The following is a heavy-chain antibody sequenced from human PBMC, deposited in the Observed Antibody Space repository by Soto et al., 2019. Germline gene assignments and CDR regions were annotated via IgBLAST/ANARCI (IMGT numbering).Heavy chain of an antibody. CDR2: IYYSGST. J-gene: IGHJ4*02. CDR3: ATIPTKGVIVYYFDY. Sequence: SETLSLTCTVSGGSISRSSYYWGWIRQPPGKGLEWIGSIYYSGSTYYSPSLKSRVTISVDTSKTQFSLKLTSVTAADTAVYYCATIPTKGVIVYYFDYWGQGTLVTVSS. CDR1: GGSISRSSYY. D-gene: IGHD3-16*02. V-gene: IGHV4-39*01.